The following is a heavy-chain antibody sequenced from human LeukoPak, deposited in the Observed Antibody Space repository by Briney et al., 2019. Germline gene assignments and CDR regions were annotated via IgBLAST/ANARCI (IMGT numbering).Heavy chain of an antibody. V-gene: IGHV4-59*11. Sequence: SETLSLTCTVSGGSIGSHYWSWIRQPPGKGLEGIGYIYYRGSTNYNPSLKSRVTISVDTSKNQFSLKLSSVTAADAAVYFCARSGEYNNFDYWGQGTLVTVSS. CDR2: IYYRGST. J-gene: IGHJ4*02. D-gene: IGHD1-1*01. CDR1: GGSIGSHY. CDR3: ARSGEYNNFDY.